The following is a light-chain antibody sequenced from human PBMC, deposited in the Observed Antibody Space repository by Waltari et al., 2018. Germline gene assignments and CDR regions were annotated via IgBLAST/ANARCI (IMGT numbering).Light chain of an antibody. CDR1: QGVDSRY. CDR2: GAS. CDR3: QQYGNSFT. Sequence: EIALTQSPGTLSLSPGDTATLYCRASQGVDSRYLAWYQHKPGQAPRLLIYGASVRAPGTRNRFSGSGSGTDFTLTISRLEPEDFAVYYCQQYGNSFTFGPGTRVDI. J-gene: IGKJ3*01. V-gene: IGKV3-20*01.